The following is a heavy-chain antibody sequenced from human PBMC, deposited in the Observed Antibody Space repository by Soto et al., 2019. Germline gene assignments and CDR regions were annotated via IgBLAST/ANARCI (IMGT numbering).Heavy chain of an antibody. J-gene: IGHJ4*02. Sequence: GGSLRLSCAASGFAFSSYGMHWVRQAPGKGLEWVAVISYDGSNKYYADSVKGRFTISRDNSKNTLYLQMNSLRAEDTAVYYCAVEMEEYSGSLDYWGQGTLVTVSS. V-gene: IGHV3-30*03. CDR1: GFAFSSYG. CDR3: AVEMEEYSGSLDY. CDR2: ISYDGSNK. D-gene: IGHD5-18*01.